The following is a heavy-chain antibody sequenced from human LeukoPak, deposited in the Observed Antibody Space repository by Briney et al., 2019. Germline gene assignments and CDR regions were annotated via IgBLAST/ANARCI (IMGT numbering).Heavy chain of an antibody. D-gene: IGHD7-27*01. CDR3: ANRRLGRGAFDI. CDR1: GFTFSSYD. J-gene: IGHJ3*02. Sequence: GGSLRLSCAASGFTFSSYDMSWIRQAPGEGLEWVSEISGSDESTKHVDSVKGRFTISRDNSKNTLYLLLNSLRVDDTAVYYCANRRLGRGAFDIWGQGTMVTVSS. V-gene: IGHV3-23*01. CDR2: ISGSDEST.